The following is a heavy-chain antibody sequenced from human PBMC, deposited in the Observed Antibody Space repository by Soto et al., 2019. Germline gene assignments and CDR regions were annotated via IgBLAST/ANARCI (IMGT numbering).Heavy chain of an antibody. CDR1: GFTFSSSW. J-gene: IGHJ4*02. CDR3: ARRITAAGAYDY. Sequence: EVQLVESGGGLVQPGGSLRLSCAASGFTFSSSWMSWVRQAAGKGLEWVANIKQDGSEKYYVDSVKGRFTISRDNAKNSLYLQMKSLRAEDTAVYYCARRITAAGAYDYWGQGTLVTVSS. V-gene: IGHV3-7*01. D-gene: IGHD6-13*01. CDR2: IKQDGSEK.